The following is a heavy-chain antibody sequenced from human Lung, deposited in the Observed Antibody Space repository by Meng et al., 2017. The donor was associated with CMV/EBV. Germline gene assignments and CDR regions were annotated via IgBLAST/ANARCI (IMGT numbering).Heavy chain of an antibody. CDR3: ARRWGASVGVYYYYGMDV. CDR1: GFNFSDYS. J-gene: IGHJ6*02. Sequence: GGSLRLSCAASGFNFSDYSMNWVRQAPGKGLEWVSSITYSSSYKKYADSVKGRFTISRDNAKNSLFLQMSSLRAEDTAVYYCARRWGASVGVYYYYGMDVWGQGTXVTVSS. V-gene: IGHV3-21*06. CDR2: ITYSSSYK. D-gene: IGHD2-8*01.